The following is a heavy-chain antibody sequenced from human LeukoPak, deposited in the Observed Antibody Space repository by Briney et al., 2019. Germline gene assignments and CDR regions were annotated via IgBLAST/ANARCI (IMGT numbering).Heavy chain of an antibody. CDR2: IYYSGST. Sequence: PSETLSLTCTVSGGSVSSGSYYWSWIRQPPGKGLEWIGYIYYSGSTNYNPSFKSRVTISVDTSKNQFSLKLSSVTAADTAVYYCARGVPSYYDFWSGYYPIYYFDYWGQGTLVTVSS. D-gene: IGHD3-3*01. J-gene: IGHJ4*02. CDR3: ARGVPSYYDFWSGYYPIYYFDY. V-gene: IGHV4-61*01. CDR1: GGSVSSGSYY.